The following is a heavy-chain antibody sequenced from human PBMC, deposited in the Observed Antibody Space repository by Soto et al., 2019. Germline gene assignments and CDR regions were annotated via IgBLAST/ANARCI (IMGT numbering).Heavy chain of an antibody. D-gene: IGHD3-3*01. CDR2: IQSGGPT. CDR1: GFTVSSKY. Sequence: GGSLRLSCAASGFTVSSKYMSWVRQAPGKGLEWVSLIQSGGPTYYADSVKGRFTISRDNSKNTLYLQMNSLRAEDTAVYYCAKDGRRGYDFWSGYRPDAFDIWGQGTMVTVSS. J-gene: IGHJ3*02. CDR3: AKDGRRGYDFWSGYRPDAFDI. V-gene: IGHV3-66*01.